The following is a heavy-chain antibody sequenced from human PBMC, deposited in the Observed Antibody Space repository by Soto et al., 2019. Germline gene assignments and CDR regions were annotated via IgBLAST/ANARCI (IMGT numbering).Heavy chain of an antibody. CDR2: IYYSGST. CDR3: ARIIRTTVTTLYYFDY. V-gene: IGHV4-61*01. CDR1: GGSVSSGSYY. J-gene: IGHJ4*02. D-gene: IGHD4-17*01. Sequence: PSETLSLTCTVSGGSVSSGSYYWSWIRQPPGKGLEWIGYIYYSGSTNYNPSLKSRVTISVDTSKNQFSLKLSSVTAADTAVYYCARIIRTTVTTLYYFDYWGQGTLVTVSS.